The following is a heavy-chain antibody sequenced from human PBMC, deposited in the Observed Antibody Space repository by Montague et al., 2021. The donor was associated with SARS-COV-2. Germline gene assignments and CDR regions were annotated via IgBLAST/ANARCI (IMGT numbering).Heavy chain of an antibody. CDR1: DGSISSGGYY. V-gene: IGHV4-31*03. Sequence: TLSLTCTVSDGSISSGGYYWSWIRQHPGKGLEWIGYIYYSGSTYYNPSLKSRVTISVDTSKNQFSLKLSSVTAADTAVYYCARGGTIFGVVTFPFDYWGQGTLVTVSS. J-gene: IGHJ4*02. D-gene: IGHD3-3*01. CDR3: ARGGTIFGVVTFPFDY. CDR2: IYYSGST.